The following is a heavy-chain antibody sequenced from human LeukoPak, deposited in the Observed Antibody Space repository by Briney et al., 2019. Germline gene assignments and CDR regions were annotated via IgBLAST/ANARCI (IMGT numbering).Heavy chain of an antibody. CDR2: ISGYNGHT. D-gene: IGHD1-26*01. J-gene: IGHJ4*02. Sequence: AAVKVSCKAFGFSFASFGFNWVRQAPGQGLEWMGWISGYNGHTRYEQKFHDRVTMTTDPPKSTVYMELRSLRYDDTALYYCARGTWEAAATLHSFDTWGQGALVLVSS. V-gene: IGHV1-18*01. CDR1: GFSFASFG. CDR3: ARGTWEAAATLHSFDT.